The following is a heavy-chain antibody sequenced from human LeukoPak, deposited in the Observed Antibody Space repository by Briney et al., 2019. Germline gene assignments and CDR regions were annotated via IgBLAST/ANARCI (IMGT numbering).Heavy chain of an antibody. Sequence: SETLSLTCAVYGGSFSGYYWSWIRQPPGKGLEWIGYIYYSGSTNYNPSLKSRVTISVDTSKNQFSLKLSSVTAAGTAVYYCARGYGDYAAFDIWGQGTMVTVSS. CDR1: GGSFSGYY. CDR2: IYYSGST. D-gene: IGHD4-17*01. V-gene: IGHV4-59*01. J-gene: IGHJ3*02. CDR3: ARGYGDYAAFDI.